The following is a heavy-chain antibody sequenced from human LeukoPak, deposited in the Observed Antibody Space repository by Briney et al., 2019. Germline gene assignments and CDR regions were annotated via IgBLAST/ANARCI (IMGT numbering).Heavy chain of an antibody. Sequence: GGSLRLSCAASGFTFSNYGMTWVRQAPGKGLEWVSLISGGTGNTYYADSVKGRFTASRDNSKNIYYLQMNSLRAEDTAIYYCTRDTKNWGQGTLVTVSS. V-gene: IGHV3-23*01. CDR1: GFTFSNYG. CDR3: TRDTKN. J-gene: IGHJ4*02. D-gene: IGHD1-1*01. CDR2: ISGGTGNT.